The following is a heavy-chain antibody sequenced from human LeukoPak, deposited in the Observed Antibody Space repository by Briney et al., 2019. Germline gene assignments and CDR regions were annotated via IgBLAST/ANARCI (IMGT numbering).Heavy chain of an antibody. CDR2: ISYDGNKK. CDR1: GFDFHKYG. Sequence: GGSLRLSCEASGFDFHKYGMHWVRQAPGKGLEWVALISYDGNKKSYADSVKGRFTISRDNSNNTLSVQMNSLRTEDTAAYYCTKGAGYWYFDLWGRGILVTVSS. J-gene: IGHJ2*01. V-gene: IGHV3-30*18. CDR3: TKGAGYWYFDL.